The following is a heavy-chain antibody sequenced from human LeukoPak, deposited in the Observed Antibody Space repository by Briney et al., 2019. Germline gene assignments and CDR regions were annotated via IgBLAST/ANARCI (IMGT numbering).Heavy chain of an antibody. CDR2: ISGSGGST. CDR1: GFTFSSYA. CDR3: ARLYSVGLEYYFDY. J-gene: IGHJ4*02. V-gene: IGHV3-23*01. D-gene: IGHD1-26*01. Sequence: GGSLRLSCAASGFTFSSYAMSWVRQAPGKGLEWVSAISGSGGSTYYADSVKGRFTISRDNSKNTLYLQMNSLRAGDTAVYYCARLYSVGLEYYFDYWGQGTLVTVSS.